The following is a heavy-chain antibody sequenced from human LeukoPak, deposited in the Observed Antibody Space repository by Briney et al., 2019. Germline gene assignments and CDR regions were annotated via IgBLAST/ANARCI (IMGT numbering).Heavy chain of an antibody. CDR3: AREIKNGYLNWFDP. CDR2: INPSGGST. CDR1: GYTFTSYY. J-gene: IGHJ5*02. V-gene: IGHV1-46*01. Sequence: ASVKVSCEASGYTFTSYYMHWVRKAPGQGLEWMGIINPSGGSTSYAHKSQGRVTMTRDTSTSTVYMELSSLRSEDTAVYYCAREIKNGYLNWFDPWGQGTLVTVSS. D-gene: IGHD5-18*01.